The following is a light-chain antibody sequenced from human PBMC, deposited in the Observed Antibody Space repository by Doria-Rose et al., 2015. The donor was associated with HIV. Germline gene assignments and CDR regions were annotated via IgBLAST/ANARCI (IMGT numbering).Light chain of an antibody. CDR2: DGS. Sequence: TQSPGTLSLSPGERATLSCRASQSFSSTYLAWYQQKPGQAPSLLIYDGSNRATSIPDGFSASGSGTDFTLTINRLEPEDFALYYCHQYGTSWTFGQGTKVEI. CDR3: HQYGTSWT. J-gene: IGKJ1*01. CDR1: QSFSSTY. V-gene: IGKV3-20*01.